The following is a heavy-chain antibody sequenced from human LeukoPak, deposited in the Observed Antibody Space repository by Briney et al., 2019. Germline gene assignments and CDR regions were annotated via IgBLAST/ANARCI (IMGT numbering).Heavy chain of an antibody. V-gene: IGHV3-23*01. J-gene: IGHJ5*02. CDR2: IRTSGDNT. CDR1: GFTFSNYA. Sequence: GGSLRLSCAASGFTFSNYAMSWVRQAPGKGLEWVSTIRTSGDNTYYADSVKGRFTISRDNSKNTLYLQMISLRAEDTALYYCAKCVTGWPNWFDPWCQGTLVTVSS. CDR3: AKCVTGWPNWFDP. D-gene: IGHD6-19*01.